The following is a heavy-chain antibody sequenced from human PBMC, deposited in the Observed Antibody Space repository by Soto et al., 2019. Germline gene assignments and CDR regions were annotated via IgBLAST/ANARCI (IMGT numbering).Heavy chain of an antibody. CDR1: GGSFSGYY. CDR2: INHSGST. Sequence: SETLSLTCAVYGGSFSGYYWSWIRQPPGKGLEWIGEINHSGSTNYNPSLKSRVTISVDTSKNQFSLKLSSVTAADTAVYYCARGPYYCTNGVCSTTDYYYGMDVWRQGTTVTVSS. CDR3: ARGPYYCTNGVCSTTDYYYGMDV. D-gene: IGHD2-8*01. V-gene: IGHV4-34*01. J-gene: IGHJ6*02.